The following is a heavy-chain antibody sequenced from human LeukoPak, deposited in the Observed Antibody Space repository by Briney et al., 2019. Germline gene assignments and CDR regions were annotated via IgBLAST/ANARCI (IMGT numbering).Heavy chain of an antibody. Sequence: GGSLRLSCAASGFIFSTNAMNWVRQAPGKGLEWVSGISDTGVSAWYAESVKGRFTISRDNSKNTLYLHMNSLRAEDTAVYYCANGGLLPGIIPMVSSDYWGQGTLVTVSS. D-gene: IGHD1-26*01. CDR3: ANGGLLPGIIPMVSSDY. J-gene: IGHJ4*02. CDR2: ISDTGVSA. V-gene: IGHV3-23*01. CDR1: GFIFSTNA.